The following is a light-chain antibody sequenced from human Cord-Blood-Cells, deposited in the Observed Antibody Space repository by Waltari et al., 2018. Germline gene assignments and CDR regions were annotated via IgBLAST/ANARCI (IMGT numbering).Light chain of an antibody. CDR2: GAS. CDR3: QQYGSSPPMYT. V-gene: IGKV3-20*01. J-gene: IGKJ2*01. Sequence: EIVLTQSPGTLSLSPGERATLSCRASQSVSSSYVAWYQQKPGQAPRLIMYGASSRATGIPNRFSGSGSGTDFTLTISRLEPEDFAVYYCQQYGSSPPMYTFGQGTKLEIK. CDR1: QSVSSSY.